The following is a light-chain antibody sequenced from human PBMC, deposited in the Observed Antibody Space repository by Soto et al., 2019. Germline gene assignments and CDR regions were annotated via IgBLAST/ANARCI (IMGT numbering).Light chain of an antibody. CDR1: SSNIETNT. V-gene: IGLV1-44*01. CDR2: NNN. J-gene: IGLJ2*01. CDR3: AVWDDSLSGMV. Sequence: QSVLTQPPSASGTPGQGVTISCSGGSSNIETNTVDWYQHLPGTAPKVLIFNNNQRPSGVPDRFSGSKSGTSASLAISGLQSEDEADYYCAVWDDSLSGMVFGGGTKLTVL.